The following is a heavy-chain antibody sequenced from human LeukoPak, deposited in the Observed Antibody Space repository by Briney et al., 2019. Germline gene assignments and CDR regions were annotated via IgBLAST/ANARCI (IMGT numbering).Heavy chain of an antibody. CDR3: ARATILYSSSAEFDY. CDR1: GGSFGGYY. J-gene: IGHJ4*02. D-gene: IGHD6-6*01. V-gene: IGHV4-34*01. CDR2: INHSGST. Sequence: SETLSLTCAVYGGSFGGYYWSWIRQPPGKGLEWIGEINHSGSTNYNPSLKSRVTISVDTSKNQFSLKLSSVTAADTAVYYCARATILYSSSAEFDYWGQGTLVTVSS.